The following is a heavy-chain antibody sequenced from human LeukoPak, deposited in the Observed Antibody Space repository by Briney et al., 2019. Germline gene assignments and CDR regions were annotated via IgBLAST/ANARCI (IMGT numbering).Heavy chain of an antibody. CDR2: IYTGGST. CDR1: GFTVSSNY. Sequence: GGSLRLSCAASGFTVSSNYVSRVRQAPGKGLEWVSVIYTGGSTYYADSVEGRFTISRDNSKNTLYLLMNSLRAEDTAVYYCARGIPYFDYWGQGTLVTVSS. V-gene: IGHV3-53*01. CDR3: ARGIPYFDY. J-gene: IGHJ4*02.